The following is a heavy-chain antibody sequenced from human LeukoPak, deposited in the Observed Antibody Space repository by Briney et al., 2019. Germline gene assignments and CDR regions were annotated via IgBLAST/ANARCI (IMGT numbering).Heavy chain of an antibody. V-gene: IGHV3-74*01. J-gene: IGHJ4*02. CDR1: GFTFSTYW. CDR2: INSDGSGT. Sequence: GGSLRLSCAASGFTFSTYWMHWVRQAPGKGPEWVSRINSDGSGTSNADFVKGRFTISRDNAKNTLYLQMNSLRADDTAVYYCANDYGDKLDYWGQGTLVTVSS. CDR3: ANDYGDKLDY. D-gene: IGHD4-23*01.